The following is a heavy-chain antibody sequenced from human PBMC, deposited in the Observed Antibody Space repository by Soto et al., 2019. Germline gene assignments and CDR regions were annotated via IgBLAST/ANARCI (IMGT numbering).Heavy chain of an antibody. V-gene: IGHV6-1*01. Sequence: SPTLSLTCAISGDSVSSNSAAWNWLRQSPSRGLEWLGRTYYRSKWYNDYAVSVKSRITINPDTSKNQFSLQLNSVTPEDTAVYYCARDAAYNYYDILRPHRVVSAFHICG. CDR2: TYYRSKWYN. J-gene: IGHJ3*02. D-gene: IGHD3-22*01. CDR3: ARDAAYNYYDILRPHRVVSAFHI. CDR1: GDSVSSNSAA.